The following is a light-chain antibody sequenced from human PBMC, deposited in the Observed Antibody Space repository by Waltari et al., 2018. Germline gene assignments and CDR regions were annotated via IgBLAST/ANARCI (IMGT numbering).Light chain of an antibody. CDR1: QTVRTTY. V-gene: IGKV3-20*01. CDR2: GAS. J-gene: IGKJ4*01. Sequence: EIVFTQSPGTLSLAPGERATLSCRASQTVRTTYLAWYQQKPGQAPTLLIYGASSRATGIPDRFSGSGSGTDFSLTISSLEPEDFXVYYCQQYXISXLTFXXGXRXE. CDR3: QQYXISXLT.